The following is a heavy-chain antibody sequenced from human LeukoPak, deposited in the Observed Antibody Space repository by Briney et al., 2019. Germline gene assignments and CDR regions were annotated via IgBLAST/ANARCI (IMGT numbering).Heavy chain of an antibody. J-gene: IGHJ4*02. Sequence: GGSLRLSCAVSGFTFQTFGMHWVRQAPGKGLEWVAVISYDGSNKYYADSVKGRFTISRDNSKNTLYLQMNSLRAEDTAVYYCARETGYCSGGSCLDYWGQGTLVTVSS. CDR3: ARETGYCSGGSCLDY. CDR1: GFTFQTFG. CDR2: ISYDGSNK. V-gene: IGHV3-30*03. D-gene: IGHD2-15*01.